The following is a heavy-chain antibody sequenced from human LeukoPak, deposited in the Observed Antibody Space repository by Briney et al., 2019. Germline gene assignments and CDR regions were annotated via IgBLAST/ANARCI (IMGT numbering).Heavy chain of an antibody. J-gene: IGHJ4*02. CDR1: GFTFSNYG. CDR3: AKAPPYYDFWSAFDY. D-gene: IGHD3-3*01. V-gene: IGHV3-33*06. Sequence: PGGSLRLSCAASGFTFSNYGMHWVRQAPGKGLEWVAVIWYDGSNKYYADSVKGRFTISRDNSKNTLYLQMNDLRAEDTAVYYCAKAPPYYDFWSAFDYWGQGTLVTVSS. CDR2: IWYDGSNK.